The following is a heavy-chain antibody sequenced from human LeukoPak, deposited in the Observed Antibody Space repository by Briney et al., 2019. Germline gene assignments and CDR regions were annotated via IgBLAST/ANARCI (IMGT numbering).Heavy chain of an antibody. CDR1: TVSFSGGAYY. CDR2: IYYDGST. CDR3: ARRSSGYYVFDF. J-gene: IGHJ4*02. V-gene: IGHV4-31*03. Sequence: SETLSLTCSVSTVSFSGGAYYWSWIRQYPGKGLEWIGYIYYDGSTNYKPSLRSRVSISIDTSKSQFSLNLNSVTVADTAVYYCARRSSGYYVFDFWGQGILVTVSS. D-gene: IGHD3-16*01.